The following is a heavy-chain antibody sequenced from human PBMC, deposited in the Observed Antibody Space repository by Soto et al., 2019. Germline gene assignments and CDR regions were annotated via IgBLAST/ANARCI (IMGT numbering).Heavy chain of an antibody. V-gene: IGHV1-46*03. CDR3: AIEADSSGWSPTPDAFDI. CDR2: INPSGGNT. D-gene: IGHD6-19*01. Sequence: GASVKVSCKASGYTFTSYYMHWVRQAPGQGLEWMGIINPSGGNTSYAQKFQGRVTMTRDTSTSTVYMELSSLRSEDTAVYYCAIEADSSGWSPTPDAFDIWGQGTMVTVSS. J-gene: IGHJ3*02. CDR1: GYTFTSYY.